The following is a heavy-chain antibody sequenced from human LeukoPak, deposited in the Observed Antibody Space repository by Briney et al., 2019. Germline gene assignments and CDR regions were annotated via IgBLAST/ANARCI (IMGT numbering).Heavy chain of an antibody. CDR2: INHSGST. CDR1: GGSFSGYY. J-gene: IGHJ5*02. D-gene: IGHD3-10*01. V-gene: IGHV4-34*01. CDR3: ARGRYYYTNWFDP. Sequence: SETLSLTCAVYGGSFSGYYWSWIRQPPGKGLEWIGEINHSGSTNYNPSLKSRVTISVDTSKDQFSLKLSSVTAADTAVYYCARGRYYYTNWFDPWGQGTLVTVSS.